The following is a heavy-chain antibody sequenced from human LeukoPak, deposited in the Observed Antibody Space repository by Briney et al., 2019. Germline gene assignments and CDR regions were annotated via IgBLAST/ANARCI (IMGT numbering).Heavy chain of an antibody. CDR1: GGSFSGYY. CDR2: INHSGST. J-gene: IGHJ4*02. CDR3: ARAQYCSSTSCYFDYFDY. V-gene: IGHV4-34*01. D-gene: IGHD2-2*01. Sequence: SETLSLTCAVYGGSFSGYYWSWIRQPPGKGLEWIGEINHSGSTNYNPSLKSRVTISVDTSKNQFSLKLSSVTAADTAVYYCARAQYCSSTSCYFDYFDYWGQGTLVTVSS.